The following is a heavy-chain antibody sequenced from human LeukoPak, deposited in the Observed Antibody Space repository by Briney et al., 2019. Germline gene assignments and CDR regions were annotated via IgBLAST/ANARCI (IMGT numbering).Heavy chain of an antibody. CDR2: INHSGST. CDR3: ARVSNYYGSGSYSTTDAFDI. Sequence: SETLSLTCAVYGGSFSGYYWSWIPKPPWKGLEWIGEINHSGSTNYNPSLKSRVTISVDTSKNPFSLKLSSVTAADTAVYYCARVSNYYGSGSYSTTDAFDIWGQGTMVTVSS. CDR1: GGSFSGYY. J-gene: IGHJ3*02. V-gene: IGHV4-34*01. D-gene: IGHD3-10*01.